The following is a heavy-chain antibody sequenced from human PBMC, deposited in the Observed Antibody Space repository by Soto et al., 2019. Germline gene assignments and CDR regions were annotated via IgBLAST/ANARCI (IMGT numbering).Heavy chain of an antibody. D-gene: IGHD1-26*01. J-gene: IGHJ5*02. CDR1: GFTFSSYS. CDR3: ARLGQWGAVDNWFDP. V-gene: IGHV3-21*01. CDR2: ISSSSSYI. Sequence: GGSLRLSCAASGFTFSSYSMNWVRQAPGKGLEWVSSISSSSSYIYYADSVKGRFTISRDNAKNSLYLQMNSLRAEDTAVYYCARLGQWGAVDNWFDPWGQGTLVTVSS.